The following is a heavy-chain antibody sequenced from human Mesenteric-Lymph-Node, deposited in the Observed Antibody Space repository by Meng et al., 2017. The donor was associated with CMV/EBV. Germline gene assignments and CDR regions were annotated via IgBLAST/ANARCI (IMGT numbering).Heavy chain of an antibody. Sequence: SGFSLSTGGVSMGWNRQTPGKDLEWIGLVYWSDHKDYRPFLSSRLTITKDTSKNQVVQTVTDMDSVDTATYYSAHGRGISYGRPLFDYWGQGSLVTVSS. J-gene: IGHJ4*02. V-gene: IGHV2-5*01. CDR3: AHGRGISYGRPLFDY. CDR2: VYWSDHK. D-gene: IGHD5-18*01. CDR1: GFSLSTGGVS.